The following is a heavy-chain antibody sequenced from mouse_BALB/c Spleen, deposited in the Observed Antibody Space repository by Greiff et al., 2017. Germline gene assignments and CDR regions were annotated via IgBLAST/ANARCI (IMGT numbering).Heavy chain of an antibody. J-gene: IGHJ2*01. V-gene: IGHV5-17*02. CDR3: ARSSNWPLDY. D-gene: IGHD4-1*01. Sequence: EVQRVESGGGLVQPGGSRKLSCAASGFTFSSFGMHWVRQAPEKGLEWVAYISSGSSTIYYADTVKGRFTISRDNPKNTLFLQMTSLRSEDTAMYYCARSSNWPLDYWGQGTTLTVSS. CDR2: ISSGSSTI. CDR1: GFTFSSFG.